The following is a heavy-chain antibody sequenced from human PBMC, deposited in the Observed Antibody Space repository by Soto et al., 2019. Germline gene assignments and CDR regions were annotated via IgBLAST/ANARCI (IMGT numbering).Heavy chain of an antibody. CDR1: GFTFSSYW. Sequence: ESGGGLVQPGGSLRLSCAASGFTFSSYWMSWVRQAPGKGLEWVANIKQDGSEKYYVDSVKGRFTISRDNAKNSLYLQMNSLRAGDTAVYYCARESIVVARPLGYYYGMDVWGQGTTVTVSS. CDR2: IKQDGSEK. CDR3: ARESIVVARPLGYYYGMDV. V-gene: IGHV3-7*03. J-gene: IGHJ6*02. D-gene: IGHD2-2*01.